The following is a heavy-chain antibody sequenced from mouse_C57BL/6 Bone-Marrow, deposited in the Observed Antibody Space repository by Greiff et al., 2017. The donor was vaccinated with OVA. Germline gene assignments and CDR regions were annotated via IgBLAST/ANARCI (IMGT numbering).Heavy chain of an antibody. CDR1: GFNIKDYY. V-gene: IGHV14-1*01. Sequence: EVKLEESGAELVRPGASVKLSCTASGFNIKDYYMHWVKQRPEQGLEWIGRIDPEDGDTEYAPKFQGKATMTADTSSNTAYLQLSSLTSEDTAVYYCTVIYYYGSSSFFAYWGQGTLVTVSA. J-gene: IGHJ3*01. CDR3: TVIYYYGSSSFFAY. D-gene: IGHD1-1*01. CDR2: IDPEDGDT.